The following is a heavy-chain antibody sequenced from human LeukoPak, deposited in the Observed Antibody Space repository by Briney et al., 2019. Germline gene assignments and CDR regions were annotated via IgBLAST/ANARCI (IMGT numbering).Heavy chain of an antibody. J-gene: IGHJ5*02. CDR2: ISYDGSNK. V-gene: IGHV3-30*18. CDR3: AKDKGMFP. D-gene: IGHD3-10*02. Sequence: PGRYLRLSCAASGFTFSSYGMHWVRQAPGKGLEWVAVISYDGSNKYYADSVKGRFTISRDNSKNTLYLQMNSLRAEDTAVYYCAKDKGMFPWGQGTLVTVSS. CDR1: GFTFSSYG.